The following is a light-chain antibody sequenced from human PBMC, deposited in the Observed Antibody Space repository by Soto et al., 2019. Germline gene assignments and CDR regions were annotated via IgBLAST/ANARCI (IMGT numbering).Light chain of an antibody. CDR1: QSVRSW. CDR3: QQLFDSPIT. CDR2: DAS. Sequence: DIQMTQSPSTLSASVGDRVTITCRASQSVRSWLAWYQQKPGRAPKFLIYDASSLESGVPSRFSGSGSGTEFTLTISNLQPDDFATYYCQQLFDSPITFGRGTRLEIK. V-gene: IGKV1-5*01. J-gene: IGKJ5*01.